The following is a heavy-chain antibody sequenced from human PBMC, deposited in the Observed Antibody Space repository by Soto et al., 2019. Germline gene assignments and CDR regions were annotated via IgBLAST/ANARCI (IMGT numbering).Heavy chain of an antibody. V-gene: IGHV3-23*01. Sequence: GGSLRLSCAASGFTFSSYAMSWVRQAPGKGLEWVSAISGSGGSTYYADSVKGRFTISRDNSKNTLYLQMNSLRAEDTAVYYCASRWELSSYFDYWGQGTLVTVSS. CDR3: ASRWELSSYFDY. J-gene: IGHJ4*02. D-gene: IGHD3-16*02. CDR2: ISGSGGST. CDR1: GFTFSSYA.